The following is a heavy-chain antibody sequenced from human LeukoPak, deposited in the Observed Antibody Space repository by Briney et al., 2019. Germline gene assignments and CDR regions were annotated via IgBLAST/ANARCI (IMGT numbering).Heavy chain of an antibody. V-gene: IGHV3-7*01. J-gene: IGHJ4*02. Sequence: GGSLRLSCAVSGFSVSGYWMTWVRQAPGKGLEWVANIKQDGSEKNYVDSVKGRFTISRDNLKNTLYLQMNSLRDEDSAVYYCAAGGDLDHWGQGTLVTVSS. CDR2: IKQDGSEK. CDR3: AAGGDLDH. CDR1: GFSVSGYW. D-gene: IGHD1-26*01.